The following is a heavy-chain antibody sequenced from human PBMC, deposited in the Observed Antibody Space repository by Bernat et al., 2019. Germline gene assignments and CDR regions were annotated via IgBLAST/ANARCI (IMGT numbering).Heavy chain of an antibody. CDR2: ISYDGSNK. Sequence: QVQLVESGGGVVQPGRSLRLSCAASGFTFSSYGMHWVRQAPGKGLEWVAVISYDGSNKYYADSVKGRFTISRDNSKNTLYLQMNSLRAEDTAVYYCAKGPYYDILTGYPHYFDYWGQGTLVTVSS. J-gene: IGHJ4*02. CDR3: AKGPYYDILTGYPHYFDY. CDR1: GFTFSSYG. D-gene: IGHD3-9*01. V-gene: IGHV3-30*18.